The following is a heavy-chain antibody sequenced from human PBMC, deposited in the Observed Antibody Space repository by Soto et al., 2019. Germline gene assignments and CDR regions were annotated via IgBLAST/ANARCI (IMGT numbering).Heavy chain of an antibody. CDR2: ISDDGSNK. J-gene: IGHJ4*02. Sequence: WGSLRLCCAAAGFTCGSYGMHWVRQAPGKGLEWVAVISDDGSNKYYADSVKGRFTISRDNSKNTLYLQMNSLRAEDTAVYYCAKEWVYDSSGWSFDYWGQGTLVTVSS. V-gene: IGHV3-30*18. CDR1: GFTCGSYG. D-gene: IGHD3-22*01. CDR3: AKEWVYDSSGWSFDY.